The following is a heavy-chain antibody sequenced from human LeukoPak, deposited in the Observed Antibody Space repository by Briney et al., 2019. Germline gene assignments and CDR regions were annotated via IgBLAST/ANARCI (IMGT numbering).Heavy chain of an antibody. CDR2: ISGSGGST. V-gene: IGHV3-23*01. D-gene: IGHD3-10*01. Sequence: GGSLRLSGAASGLTFSSYAMSWVRQAPGKGLEWVSAISGSGGSTYYADSVKGRFTISRDNSKNTLYLQMNSLGAEDTAVYYCAKGPAGHYYGSGSYYNGFDYWGQGTLVTVSS. CDR1: GLTFSSYA. J-gene: IGHJ4*02. CDR3: AKGPAGHYYGSGSYYNGFDY.